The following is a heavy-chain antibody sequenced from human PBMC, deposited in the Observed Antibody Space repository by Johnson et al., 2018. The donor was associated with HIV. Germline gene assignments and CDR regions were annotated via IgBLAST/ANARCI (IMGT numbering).Heavy chain of an antibody. D-gene: IGHD4-17*01. CDR1: GFTFSNAW. CDR3: ASSRANDYGIPDAFPV. Sequence: VQLVESGGGLVQPGGSLRLSCAASGFTFSNAWMSWVRQAPGKGLEWVSGINWNGGRTGYADSVKGRFTISRDNAKNSVYLQMNSLRAEDTALYYCASSRANDYGIPDAFPVWGQGTMVTVSS. V-gene: IGHV3-20*04. J-gene: IGHJ3*01. CDR2: INWNGGRT.